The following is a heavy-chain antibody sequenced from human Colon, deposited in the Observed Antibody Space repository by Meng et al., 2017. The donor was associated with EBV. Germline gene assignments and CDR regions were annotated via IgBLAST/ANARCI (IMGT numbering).Heavy chain of an antibody. CDR2: SYYSGST. CDR1: GGSISSSGYY. J-gene: IGHJ4*02. Sequence: QVQVQESGPGLVKPSQTLSLTCGVSGGSISSSGYYWSWIRQPPGKGLEWIGYSYYSGSTYYNPSLKSRVTISVDTSNNQFSLKLKSVTAADTAVYYCVRYSYGLDYWGQGTLVTVSS. V-gene: IGHV4-30-4*01. CDR3: VRYSYGLDY. D-gene: IGHD5-18*01.